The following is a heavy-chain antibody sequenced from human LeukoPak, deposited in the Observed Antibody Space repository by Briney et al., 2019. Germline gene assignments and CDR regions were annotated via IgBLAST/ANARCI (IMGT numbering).Heavy chain of an antibody. Sequence: SETLSLTCTVSGGSISSYYWSWIRQPPGKGLEWIGYIYYSGSTNYNHSLKSRVTISVDTSKNQCSLNLSSVTAADTAVYYCARGITAHCRSTRCYLGYYYYDMDVWGKGTTVTVSS. CDR1: GGSISSYY. CDR2: IYYSGST. J-gene: IGHJ6*03. D-gene: IGHD2-2*01. CDR3: ARGITAHCRSTRCYLGYYYYDMDV. V-gene: IGHV4-59*01.